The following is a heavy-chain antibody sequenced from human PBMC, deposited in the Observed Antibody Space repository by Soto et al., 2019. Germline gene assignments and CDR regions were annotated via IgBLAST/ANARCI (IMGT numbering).Heavy chain of an antibody. J-gene: IGHJ5*02. CDR3: ARVVTTVTTYWFDP. Sequence: SETLSLTCTVSGGSISSAHYYWSWIRQPPGKGLGWIGYIYYSGSTYYNPSLKGRVTISVDTSKNQFSLKLSSVTAADTAVYYCARVVTTVTTYWFDPWGQGTLVTVSS. V-gene: IGHV4-30-4*01. CDR1: GGSISSAHYY. D-gene: IGHD4-17*01. CDR2: IYYSGST.